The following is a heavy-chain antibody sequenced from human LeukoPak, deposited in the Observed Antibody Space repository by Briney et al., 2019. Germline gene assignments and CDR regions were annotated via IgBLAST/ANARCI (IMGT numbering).Heavy chain of an antibody. CDR1: GFTFSSYG. V-gene: IGHV3-30*02. Sequence: GALRLSCAASGFTFSSYGMHWVRQAPGKGLEWVAFIRYDGSNKYYADSVKGRFTISRDNSKNTLYLQMNSLRAEDTAVYYCARDTVTDYYYYYYMDVWGKGTTVTVSS. D-gene: IGHD4-11*01. J-gene: IGHJ6*03. CDR2: IRYDGSNK. CDR3: ARDTVTDYYYYYYMDV.